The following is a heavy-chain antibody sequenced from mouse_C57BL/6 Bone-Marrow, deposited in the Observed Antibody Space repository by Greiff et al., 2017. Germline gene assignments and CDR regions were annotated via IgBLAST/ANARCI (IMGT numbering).Heavy chain of an antibody. V-gene: IGHV1-64*01. J-gene: IGHJ4*01. CDR1: GYTFTSYW. CDR3: ARDYAMDY. Sequence: QVQLQQPGAELVKPGASVKLSCKASGYTFTSYWMHWVKQRPGQGLEWIGMIHPTSGSTNYNEKFKSKAILTVDKSSSTAYMQLSSLTSVVSAVYYCARDYAMDYWGQGTSVTVSS. CDR2: IHPTSGST.